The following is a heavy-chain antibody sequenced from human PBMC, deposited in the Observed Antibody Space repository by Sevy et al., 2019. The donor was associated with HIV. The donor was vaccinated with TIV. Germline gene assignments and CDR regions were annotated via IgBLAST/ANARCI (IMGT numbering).Heavy chain of an antibody. Sequence: GGSLRLSCAASGLTFSFYDMHWVRQATGKGLEWVSGFGIAGDTYYAGSVKGRFTISRDNAKNSLYLQMNSLRAGDTAVYYCARKSTSYSHFDYWGQGTLVTVSS. V-gene: IGHV3-13*01. J-gene: IGHJ4*02. CDR2: FGIAGDT. CDR1: GLTFSFYD. CDR3: ARKSTSYSHFDY. D-gene: IGHD1-26*01.